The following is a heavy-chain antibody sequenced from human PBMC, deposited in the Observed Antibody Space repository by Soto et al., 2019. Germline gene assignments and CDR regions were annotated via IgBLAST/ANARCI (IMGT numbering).Heavy chain of an antibody. V-gene: IGHV4-34*01. D-gene: IGHD3-16*02. J-gene: IGHJ4*02. CDR2: INHSGST. CDR1: GGSFSGYY. CDR3: ARGKLSDYVWGSYRYHFDY. Sequence: SETLSLTCAVYGGSFSGYYWSWIRQPPGKGLEWIGEINHSGSTNYNPSLKSRVTISVDTSKNQFSLKLSSVTAADTAVYYCARGKLSDYVWGSYRYHFDYWGQGTVVTVFS.